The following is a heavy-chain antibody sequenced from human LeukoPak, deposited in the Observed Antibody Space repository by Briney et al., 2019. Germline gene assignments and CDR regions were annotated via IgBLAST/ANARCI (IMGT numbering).Heavy chain of an antibody. D-gene: IGHD3-10*01. CDR3: ARGIWFGELLKDAGYYYGMDV. J-gene: IGHJ6*02. V-gene: IGHV4-34*01. Sequence: SETLSLTCAVYGGSFSGYYWSCIRQPPGKGLEWIGEINHSGSTNYNPSLKSRVTISVDTSKNQFSLKLSSVTAADTAVYYCARGIWFGELLKDAGYYYGMDVWGQGTTVTVSS. CDR2: INHSGST. CDR1: GGSFSGYY.